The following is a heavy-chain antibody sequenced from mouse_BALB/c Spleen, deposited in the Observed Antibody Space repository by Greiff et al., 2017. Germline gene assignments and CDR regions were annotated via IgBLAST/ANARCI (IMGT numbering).Heavy chain of an antibody. D-gene: IGHD1-2*01. CDR1: GFDFSRYW. CDR3: ARDAYYGYELDY. J-gene: IGHJ2*01. V-gene: IGHV4-1*02. CDR2: INPDSSTI. Sequence: EVQLVESGGGLVQPGGSLKLSCAASGFDFSRYWMSWVRQAPGKGLEWIGEINPDSSTINYTPSLKDKFIISRDNAKNTLYLQMSKVRSEDTALYYCARDAYYGYELDYWGQGTTLTVSS.